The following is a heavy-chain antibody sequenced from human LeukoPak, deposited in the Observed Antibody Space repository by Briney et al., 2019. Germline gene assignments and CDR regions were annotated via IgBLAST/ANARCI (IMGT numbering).Heavy chain of an antibody. J-gene: IGHJ3*02. Sequence: GGSLRLSCAASGFTVSSNYKSWVRQAPGKGLEWVSVIYSGGSTYYADSVKGRFTISRDNSKNTLYLQMNSLRAEDTAVYYCARDLSGYYPDAFDIWGQGTMVTVSS. D-gene: IGHD3-22*01. CDR2: IYSGGST. CDR3: ARDLSGYYPDAFDI. V-gene: IGHV3-66*01. CDR1: GFTVSSNY.